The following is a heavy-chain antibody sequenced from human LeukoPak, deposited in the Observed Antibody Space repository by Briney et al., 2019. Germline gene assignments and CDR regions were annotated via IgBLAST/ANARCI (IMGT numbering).Heavy chain of an antibody. CDR1: GYTFTGYY. V-gene: IGHV1-2*02. J-gene: IGHJ5*02. CDR3: AREKDIVVVVAATVPQYNWFDP. Sequence: ASVKVSCKASGYTFTGYYMHWVRQPPGQGLEWMGWINPNSGGTNYAQKFQGRVTMTRDTSISTAYMELSRLRSDDTAVYYCAREKDIVVVVAATVPQYNWFDPWGQGTLVTVSS. CDR2: INPNSGGT. D-gene: IGHD2-15*01.